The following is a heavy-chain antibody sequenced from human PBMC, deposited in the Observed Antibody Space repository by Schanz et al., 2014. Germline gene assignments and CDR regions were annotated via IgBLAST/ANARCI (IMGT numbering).Heavy chain of an antibody. CDR2: INPSGGST. J-gene: IGHJ4*02. Sequence: QVQLVQSGAEVKKPGASVKVSCKASGYTFTSDSMHWVRQAPGQGLEWMGMINPSGGSTTYAQKFQGRVTMTRDTSTSTVYMELSSLRSEDTAVYYCARGGYSSGWYDRDIAHFDSWGPGTLVTVSS. V-gene: IGHV1-46*01. CDR3: ARGGYSSGWYDRDIAHFDS. D-gene: IGHD6-19*01. CDR1: GYTFTSDS.